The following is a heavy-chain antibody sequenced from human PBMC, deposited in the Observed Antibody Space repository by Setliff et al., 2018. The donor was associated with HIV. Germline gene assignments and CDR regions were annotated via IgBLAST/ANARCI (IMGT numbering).Heavy chain of an antibody. CDR1: GFTFSSNW. Sequence: PGGSVRLSCVASGFTFSSNWLSWVRQAPGKGLEWVANIKQDGSEKYYVDSVKGRFTISRDNAKNSLYLQVNNLRAEDTAVYYCARGPSSTHWSPGYFQHWGQGTPVTVSS. V-gene: IGHV3-7*03. CDR2: IKQDGSEK. CDR3: ARGPSSTHWSPGYFQH. D-gene: IGHD2-8*02. J-gene: IGHJ1*01.